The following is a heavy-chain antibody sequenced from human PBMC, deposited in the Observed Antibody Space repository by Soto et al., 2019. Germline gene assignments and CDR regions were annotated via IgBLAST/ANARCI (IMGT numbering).Heavy chain of an antibody. D-gene: IGHD6-25*01. CDR2: IYYTGGT. CDR3: ARGGSGWAEYFQH. Sequence: QVQLQESGPGLVEPSQTLSLTCTVSGDSIGSTDSYWSWIRRPPGKGLEWIGYIYYTGGTFYNPSLTSRLTLSLETSNIQFSLTLTSVTAADTGMYYCARGGSGWAEYFQHWGQGTLVAVSS. J-gene: IGHJ1*01. CDR1: GDSIGSTDSY. V-gene: IGHV4-30-4*08.